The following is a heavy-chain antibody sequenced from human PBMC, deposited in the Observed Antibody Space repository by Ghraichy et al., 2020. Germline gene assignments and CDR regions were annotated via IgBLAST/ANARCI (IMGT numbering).Heavy chain of an antibody. CDR2: IYPSGSI. Sequence: SETLSLACTVSGGSISSYWSWIRQPAGKGLEWIGRIYPSGSINYNLSLKSRVTMSVDTSKNQFSLKLSSVTAADTAVYYCARILPGDSPFYGMDVWGQGTTVTVSS. CDR3: ARILPGDSPFYGMDV. CDR1: GGSISSY. J-gene: IGHJ6*02. V-gene: IGHV4-4*07. D-gene: IGHD2-21*02.